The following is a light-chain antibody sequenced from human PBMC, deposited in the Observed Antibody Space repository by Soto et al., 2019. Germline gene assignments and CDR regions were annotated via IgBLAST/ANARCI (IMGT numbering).Light chain of an antibody. Sequence: EIVXTQSPXTLSLSPGERATLSCRASQSVSSSYLAWYQQKPGQAPRLLIYGASSRATGIPDRFSGSGSGTDFTLTISRLEPEDFAVYYCQQYGSSPVTFGPGTKVDIK. J-gene: IGKJ3*01. CDR3: QQYGSSPVT. V-gene: IGKV3-20*01. CDR2: GAS. CDR1: QSVSSSY.